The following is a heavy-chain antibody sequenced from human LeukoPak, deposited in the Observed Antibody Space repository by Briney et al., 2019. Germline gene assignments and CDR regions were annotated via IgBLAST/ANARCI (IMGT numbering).Heavy chain of an antibody. J-gene: IGHJ5*02. D-gene: IGHD2-15*01. Sequence: ASVKVSCKASGYTFTGYYMHWVRQAPGQGLEWMGWINPNSGDTNYAQKLQGRVTMTTDTSTSTAYMELRSLRSDDTAVYYCARASSYCSGGSCYPANWFDPWGQGTLVTVSS. CDR3: ARASSYCSGGSCYPANWFDP. CDR1: GYTFTGYY. CDR2: INPNSGDT. V-gene: IGHV1-2*02.